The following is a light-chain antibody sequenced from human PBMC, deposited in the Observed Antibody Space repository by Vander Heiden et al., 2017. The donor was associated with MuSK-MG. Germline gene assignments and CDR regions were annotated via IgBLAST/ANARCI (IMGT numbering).Light chain of an antibody. CDR2: CAS. J-gene: IGKJ4*01. Sequence: ALTPSPGTLYLSPGISATLSRSPSQSVSSSYLAWYQQKPGQAPRLLIYCASSRATGIPDRFSGSGSGTDFTLTISRLEPEDVAVYYCQQDGSSPWLTFGAGTKVEIK. V-gene: IGKV3-20*01. CDR3: QQDGSSPWLT. CDR1: QSVSSSY.